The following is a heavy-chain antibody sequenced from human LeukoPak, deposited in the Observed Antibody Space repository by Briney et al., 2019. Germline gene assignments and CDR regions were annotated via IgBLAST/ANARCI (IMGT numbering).Heavy chain of an antibody. CDR3: ARHLTIRYCTSSSCSCWFDP. V-gene: IGHV4-39*01. J-gene: IGHJ5*02. CDR1: GGSISSSSYY. CDR2: IYYSGGT. Sequence: SETLSPTCTVSGGSISSSSYYWAWIRQPPGKGLEWIGSIYYSGGTYYNPSLKSRVAVSVDTSKNHFSLKLSSVTAADTAVYYCARHLTIRYCTSSSCSCWFDPWGQGTLVTVSS. D-gene: IGHD2-2*01.